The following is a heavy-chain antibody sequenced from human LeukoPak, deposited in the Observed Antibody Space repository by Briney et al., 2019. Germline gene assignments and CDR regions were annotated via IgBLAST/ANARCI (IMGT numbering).Heavy chain of an antibody. D-gene: IGHD3-9*01. CDR2: FDPEDGET. V-gene: IGHV1-24*01. CDR3: ATPRGYYDILTGYNSYYFDY. Sequence: ASVKVSCKVSGYTLTELSMHWVRQAPGKGLEWMGGFDPEDGETIYVQKFQGRVTMTEDTSTDTAYMELSSLRSEDTAVYYCATPRGYYDILTGYNSYYFDYWGQGTLVTVSS. CDR1: GYTLTELS. J-gene: IGHJ4*02.